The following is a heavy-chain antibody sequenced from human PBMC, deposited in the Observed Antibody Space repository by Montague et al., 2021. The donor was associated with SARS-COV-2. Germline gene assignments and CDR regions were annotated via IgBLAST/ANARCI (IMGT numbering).Heavy chain of an antibody. J-gene: IGHJ6*02. CDR3: ARRTYDILTGYDYGMDV. CDR2: IDWDDDE. CDR1: GSSLSTSGMC. Sequence: VKPTQTLTLTCTFSGSSLSTSGMCVSWIRQPPGKALEWLALIDWDDDEYYSTSLKTRRTISKDTSKNQVVLTMTNMDPVDTATYYCARRTYDILTGYDYGMDVWGQGTTVTVSS. D-gene: IGHD3-9*01. V-gene: IGHV2-70*01.